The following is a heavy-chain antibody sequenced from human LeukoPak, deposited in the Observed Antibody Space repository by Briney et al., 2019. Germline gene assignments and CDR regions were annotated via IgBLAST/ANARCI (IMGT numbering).Heavy chain of an antibody. CDR1: GYTFTGYY. CDR2: INPNSGGT. CDR3: ARGDCSVSGCHGGNWFDP. D-gene: IGHD2-15*01. J-gene: IGHJ5*02. Sequence: GASVEVSCKASGYTFTGYYIHWVRQAPGQGLGWMGWINPNSGGTNFAQRFQGRVTMTRDTSSNTAHMDLSRLRSDDTAVYYCARGDCSVSGCHGGNWFDPWGQGTLVTVSS. V-gene: IGHV1-2*02.